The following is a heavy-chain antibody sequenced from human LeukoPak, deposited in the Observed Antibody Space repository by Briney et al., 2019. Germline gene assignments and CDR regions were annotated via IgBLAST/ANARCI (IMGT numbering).Heavy chain of an antibody. J-gene: IGHJ5*02. Sequence: SQTLSLTCTVSGGSISSGDYYWSWIRQPPGKGLEWIGYIYYSGSTYYNPSLKSRVTISVDTSKNQFSLKLSSVTAADTAVYYCARVSPYSSSWYWFDPWGQGTLVTVSS. CDR2: IYYSGST. CDR1: GGSISSGDYY. V-gene: IGHV4-30-4*01. D-gene: IGHD6-13*01. CDR3: ARVSPYSSSWYWFDP.